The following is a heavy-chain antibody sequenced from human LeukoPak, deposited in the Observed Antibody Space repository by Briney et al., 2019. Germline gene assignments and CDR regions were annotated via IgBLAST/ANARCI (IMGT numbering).Heavy chain of an antibody. V-gene: IGHV3-48*03. CDR3: ARRYCSSTSCLIDY. CDR2: ISSSGTTI. J-gene: IGHJ4*02. CDR1: GFTFSSYE. D-gene: IGHD2-2*01. Sequence: GGSLTLSCAASGFTFSSYEMNWVRQAPGKGLEWVSYISSSGTTIYYADSVKGRFTISRDNAKNSLYLQMNSLRAEDTAVYYCARRYCSSTSCLIDYWGEGTLDPVSS.